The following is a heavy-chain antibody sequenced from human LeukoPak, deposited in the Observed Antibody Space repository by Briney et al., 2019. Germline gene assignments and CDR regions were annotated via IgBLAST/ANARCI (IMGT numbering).Heavy chain of an antibody. Sequence: SGTLSLTCAVSGGSISSSNWWSWVRQHPGKGLEWIGEIYHSGSTNYNPSLKSRVTISVDKSKNQFSLKLSSVTAADTAVYYCARAKSTVVDAFDIWGQGTMVTVSS. CDR1: GGSISSSNW. CDR3: ARAKSTVVDAFDI. D-gene: IGHD4-23*01. J-gene: IGHJ3*02. CDR2: IYHSGST. V-gene: IGHV4-4*02.